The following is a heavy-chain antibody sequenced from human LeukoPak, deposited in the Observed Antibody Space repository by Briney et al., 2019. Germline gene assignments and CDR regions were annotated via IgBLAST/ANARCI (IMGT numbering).Heavy chain of an antibody. V-gene: IGHV3-9*01. J-gene: IGHJ4*02. D-gene: IGHD3-10*01. CDR3: AKDTEGYYGSGSYQDY. CDR2: ISWNSGSI. Sequence: PGGSLRLSCAASGFTFDDYAMHWVRQAPGKGLEWVSGISWNSGSIGYADSVKGRFTISRDNAKNSLYLQMNSLRAEDTALYYCAKDTEGYYGSGSYQDYWGQGTLVTVPS. CDR1: GFTFDDYA.